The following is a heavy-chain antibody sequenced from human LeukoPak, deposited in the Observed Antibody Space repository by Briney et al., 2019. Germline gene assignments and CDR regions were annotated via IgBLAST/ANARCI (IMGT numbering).Heavy chain of an antibody. CDR3: ARHDSSGLPFDY. CDR1: GGSISNYY. J-gene: IGHJ4*02. Sequence: SETLSLTCTVSGGSISNYYWSWIRQPPGKGPEWIGYIYYSGCTNYNPSLKSRVTISVDTSKNQFSLRLSSVTAADTAVYYCARHDSSGLPFDYWGQGTLVTVSS. V-gene: IGHV4-59*08. CDR2: IYYSGCT. D-gene: IGHD3-22*01.